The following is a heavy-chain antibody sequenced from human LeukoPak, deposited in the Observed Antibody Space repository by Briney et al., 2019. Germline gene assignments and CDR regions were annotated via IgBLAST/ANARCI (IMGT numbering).Heavy chain of an antibody. Sequence: QTGGSLRLSCAASGFTFSSYEMNWVRQAPGKRLEWVSYISSSGSTIYYADSVKGRFTISRDNAKNSLYLQMNSLRAEDTAVYYCAKDDDSSGYRLFDYWGQGTLVTVSS. CDR2: ISSSGSTI. CDR3: AKDDDSSGYRLFDY. V-gene: IGHV3-48*03. D-gene: IGHD3-22*01. J-gene: IGHJ4*02. CDR1: GFTFSSYE.